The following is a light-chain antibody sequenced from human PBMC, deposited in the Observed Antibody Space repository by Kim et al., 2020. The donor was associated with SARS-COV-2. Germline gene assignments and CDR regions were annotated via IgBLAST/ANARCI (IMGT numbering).Light chain of an antibody. CDR3: QVWDSSSDHVV. Sequence: APRKTARITWGGNNIGSKSVHWYRQKPGQAPVLVIYYDSDRPSGIPERFSGSNSGNTATLTISRVEAGDEADYYCQVWDSSSDHVVFGGGTKLTVL. J-gene: IGLJ2*01. CDR2: YDS. CDR1: NIGSKS. V-gene: IGLV3-21*04.